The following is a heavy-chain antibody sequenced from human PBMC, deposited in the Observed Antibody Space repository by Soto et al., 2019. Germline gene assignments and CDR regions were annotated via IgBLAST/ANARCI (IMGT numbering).Heavy chain of an antibody. D-gene: IGHD2-2*01. V-gene: IGHV1-24*01. Sequence: GASVKVSCKVSGYTLTELSMHWVRQAPGKGLEWMGGFDPEDGETIYAQKFQGRVTMTEDTSTDTAYMELSSLRSEDTAVYYCAAYYTSCYFGYGDCAEYFQHWGQGTLVTV. CDR2: FDPEDGET. CDR3: AAYYTSCYFGYGDCAEYFQH. CDR1: GYTLTELS. J-gene: IGHJ1*01.